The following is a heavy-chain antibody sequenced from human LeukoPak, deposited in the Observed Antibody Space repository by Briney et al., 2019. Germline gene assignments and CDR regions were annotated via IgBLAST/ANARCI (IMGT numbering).Heavy chain of an antibody. V-gene: IGHV3-21*01. J-gene: IGHJ4*02. D-gene: IGHD6-13*01. CDR3: ARARSSSSSWED. CDR1: GFTFSSYS. Sequence: KTGGSLRLSCAASGFTFSSYSMNWVRQAPGKGLEWVSSISSSSSYIYYADSVKGRFTISRDNAKNSLHLQMNSLRAEDTAVYYCARARSSSSSWEDWGQGTLVTVSS. CDR2: ISSSSSYI.